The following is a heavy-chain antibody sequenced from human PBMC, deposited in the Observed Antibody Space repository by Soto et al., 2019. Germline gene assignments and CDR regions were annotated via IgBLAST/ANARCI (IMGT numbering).Heavy chain of an antibody. Sequence: PGESLKISCKGSGYSLPIYWIGWVRQMPGKGLEWMGIIYPGDSDARYSPSFQGQVTISVDKSISTAYLQWSSLKASDTATYYCAADTARTYYFYAMDVWGQGTTVTVSS. CDR3: AADTARTYYFYAMDV. V-gene: IGHV5-51*01. CDR1: GYSLPIYW. J-gene: IGHJ6*01. CDR2: IYPGDSDA. D-gene: IGHD5-18*01.